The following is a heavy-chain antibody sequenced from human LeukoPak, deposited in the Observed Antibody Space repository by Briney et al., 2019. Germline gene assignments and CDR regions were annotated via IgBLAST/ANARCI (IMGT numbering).Heavy chain of an antibody. J-gene: IGHJ4*02. D-gene: IGHD5-12*01. CDR1: GFTFNTHS. CDR2: ISSTSDNI. CDR3: VKDRPTWPIDY. V-gene: IGHV3-48*01. Sequence: YPGGSLRLSCAASGFTFNTHSMNWVRQAPGRGLEWVSYISSTSDNIKYADSVRGRFTISRDNSKNTLYLQMNSLRAEDTAVYYCVKDRPTWPIDYWGQGTLVTVSS.